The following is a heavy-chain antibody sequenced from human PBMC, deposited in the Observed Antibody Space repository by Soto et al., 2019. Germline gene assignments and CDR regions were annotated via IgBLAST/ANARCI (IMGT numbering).Heavy chain of an antibody. CDR1: GFTLSNYA. CDR2: IDGDGSA. V-gene: IGHV3-23*01. CDR3: AKDAVSYNGIYDPFDI. J-gene: IGHJ3*02. D-gene: IGHD1-1*01. Sequence: EVQLLESGGGLVQPGGSLRLSCVASGFTLSNYAMSWVRRAPGKGLEWVSVIDGDGSAKFADSVKGRLTVSRDNSKNTLYLQMDSLRAEDTAIYYCAKDAVSYNGIYDPFDIWGRGTMVTVSS.